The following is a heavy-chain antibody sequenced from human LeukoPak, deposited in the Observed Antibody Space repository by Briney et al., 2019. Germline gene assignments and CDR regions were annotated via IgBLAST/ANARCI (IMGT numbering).Heavy chain of an antibody. CDR3: ARDRGDNWYFDL. CDR1: GFTVSSNY. Sequence: GGSLRLSCAASGFTVSSNYMSWVRQAPGKGLEWVSVIYSGGGTYYADSVKGRFTISRDNSKNTLYLQINSLRAEDTAVYYCARDRGDNWYFDLWGRGTLVTVSS. D-gene: IGHD2-21*02. J-gene: IGHJ2*01. V-gene: IGHV3-66*02. CDR2: IYSGGGT.